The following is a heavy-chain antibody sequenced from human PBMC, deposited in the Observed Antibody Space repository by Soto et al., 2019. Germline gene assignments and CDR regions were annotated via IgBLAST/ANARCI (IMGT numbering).Heavy chain of an antibody. CDR3: ARVRHTALVVSSYSYYYGMGV. CDR1: GYAFTGYY. Sequence: ASVKVSCKASGYAFTGYYMHWVRQAPGQGLEWMGWINPNSGGTNYAQKFQGRVTMTRDTSISTAYMELSRLRSDDTSVYYCARVRHTALVVSSYSYYYGMGVCGQATTVTVSS. J-gene: IGHJ6*02. V-gene: IGHV1-2*02. D-gene: IGHD5-18*01. CDR2: INPNSGGT.